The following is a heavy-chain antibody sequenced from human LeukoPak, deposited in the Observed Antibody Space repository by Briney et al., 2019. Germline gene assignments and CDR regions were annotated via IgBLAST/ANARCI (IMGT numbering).Heavy chain of an antibody. CDR3: AKSYYYDSSDYPFDY. CDR1: GFTFDDYA. Sequence: PGRSLRLSCAASGFTFDDYAMHWVRHAPGKGLEWVSGISWNSGSIGYADSVKGRFTISRDNAKNSLYLQMNSLRAEDTALYYCAKSYYYDSSDYPFDYWGQGTLVTVSS. V-gene: IGHV3-9*01. CDR2: ISWNSGSI. J-gene: IGHJ4*02. D-gene: IGHD3-22*01.